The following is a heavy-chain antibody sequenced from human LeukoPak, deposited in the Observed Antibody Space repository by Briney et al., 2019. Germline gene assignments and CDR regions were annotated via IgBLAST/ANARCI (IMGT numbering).Heavy chain of an antibody. CDR1: GGSISTFY. CDR2: IFKTGST. J-gene: IGHJ2*01. Sequence: SETLSLTCAVPGGSISTFYWSWIRQPPGKGLEWIGYIFKTGSTNYNSSLKSRVTMSLDRSKNQFSLNLRSMTAADTAIYYCAKIGPGSWYFDLWGRGTLVTVSS. CDR3: AKIGPGSWYFDL. V-gene: IGHV4-59*01. D-gene: IGHD3-10*01.